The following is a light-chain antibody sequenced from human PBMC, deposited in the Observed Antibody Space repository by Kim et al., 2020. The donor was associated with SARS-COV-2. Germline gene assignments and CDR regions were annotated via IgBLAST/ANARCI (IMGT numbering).Light chain of an antibody. Sequence: ENVLTQSPGTLSLSPGERATLSCSASQSVSSNFLAWYQQKAGQAPRLVIYSASSRASGIPDRFSGSGSETDFTLTISTLEPEDFAVYYCQQYATSPETFGQGTKVDIK. J-gene: IGKJ1*01. CDR2: SAS. CDR3: QQYATSPET. CDR1: QSVSSNF. V-gene: IGKV3-20*01.